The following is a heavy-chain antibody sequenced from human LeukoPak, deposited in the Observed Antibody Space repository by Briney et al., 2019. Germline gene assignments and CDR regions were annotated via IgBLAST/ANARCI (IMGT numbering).Heavy chain of an antibody. Sequence: ASVKVSCKVSGYTLTELSMHWVRQAPGQGLEWMGWINPNTGGTRFAQRFQGRVTMTSDTSISTVYMELSRLSSDDTAVYYCARDGGGFLEWLSCWFDPWGQGTLVTVSS. D-gene: IGHD3-3*01. V-gene: IGHV1-2*02. J-gene: IGHJ5*02. CDR1: GYTLTELS. CDR3: ARDGGGFLEWLSCWFDP. CDR2: INPNTGGT.